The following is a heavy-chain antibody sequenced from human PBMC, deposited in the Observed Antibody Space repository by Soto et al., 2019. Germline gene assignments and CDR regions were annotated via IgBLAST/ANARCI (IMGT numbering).Heavy chain of an antibody. Sequence: GESLKISCKGSGYSFTSYWISWVRQMPGKGLEWMGRIDPSDSYTNYSPSFQGHVTISADKSISTAYLQWSSLKASDTAMYYCARRYCSSISCADYHYYVMDVWGQGTTVTVSS. J-gene: IGHJ6*02. CDR1: GYSFTSYW. CDR2: IDPSDSYT. D-gene: IGHD2-2*01. CDR3: ARRYCSSISCADYHYYVMDV. V-gene: IGHV5-10-1*01.